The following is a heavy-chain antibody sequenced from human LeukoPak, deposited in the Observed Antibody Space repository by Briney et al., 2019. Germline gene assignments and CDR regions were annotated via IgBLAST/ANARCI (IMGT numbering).Heavy chain of an antibody. CDR1: GFTFSSYW. CDR2: IKQDGSEK. V-gene: IGHV3-7*03. D-gene: IGHD2-2*01. J-gene: IGHJ4*02. CDR3: AKGGYCSSTSCYDYFDY. Sequence: GGSLRLSCAASGFTFSSYWMSWVRQAPGKGLEWVANIKQDGSEKYYADSVKGRFTISRDNAKNSLYLQMNSLRAEDTALYYCAKGGYCSSTSCYDYFDYWGQGTLVTVSS.